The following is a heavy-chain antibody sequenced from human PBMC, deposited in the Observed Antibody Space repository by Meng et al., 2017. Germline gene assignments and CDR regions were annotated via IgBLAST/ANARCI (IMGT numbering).Heavy chain of an antibody. CDR1: GFTLSSYG. CDR3: ARDWGSSGWYNWFDP. CDR2: ISYHGSAT. J-gene: IGHJ5*02. V-gene: IGHV3-30*14. D-gene: IGHD6-19*01. Sequence: GESLKISCAASGFTLSSYGFHWVRQAPGKGLEWVAMISYHGSATYYADSVKGRFTVSRDTSKNTLFLQMNSLGAEDTAIYYCARDWGSSGWYNWFDPWGQGTLVTVSS.